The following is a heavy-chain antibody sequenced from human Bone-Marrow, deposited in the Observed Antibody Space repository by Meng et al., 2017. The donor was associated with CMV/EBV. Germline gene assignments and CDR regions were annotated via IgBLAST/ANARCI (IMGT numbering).Heavy chain of an antibody. CDR2: IYYSGST. V-gene: IGHV4-39*01. CDR3: ARLIVVVPARGWCYP. Sequence: SETLSLTCTVSGGSISSSSYYWGWIRQPPGKGLEWIGSIYYSGSTYYNPPLKSRVTISVDTSKNQFSLKLSSVTAADTAVYYCARLIVVVPARGWCYPWGQGTLVTVAS. J-gene: IGHJ5*02. CDR1: GGSISSSSYY. D-gene: IGHD2-2*01.